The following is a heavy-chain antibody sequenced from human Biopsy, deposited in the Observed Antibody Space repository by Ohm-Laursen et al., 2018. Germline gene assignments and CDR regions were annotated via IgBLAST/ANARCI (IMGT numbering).Heavy chain of an antibody. CDR1: GFTFQDHA. V-gene: IGHV3-9*01. Sequence: SLRLSCTASGFTFQDHAMHWVRQAPGKGLEWVSGISWNSGSINYAVSVQGRFTISRDNAKNSLYLQMNSLRVDDTALYFCARLGELHGLWYFDFWGQGALVTVSS. CDR3: ARLGELHGLWYFDF. J-gene: IGHJ4*02. D-gene: IGHD2-21*01. CDR2: ISWNSGSI.